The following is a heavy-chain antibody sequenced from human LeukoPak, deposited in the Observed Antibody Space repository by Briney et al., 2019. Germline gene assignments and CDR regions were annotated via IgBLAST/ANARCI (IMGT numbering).Heavy chain of an antibody. CDR3: ARAADTAMVPFDY. CDR1: GYTFTDYY. CDR2: VDPEDGET. J-gene: IGHJ4*02. Sequence: GASVKVSCKASGYTFTDYYMHWVQQAPGKGLEWMGRVDPEDGETIYAEKFQGRVTITADTSTDTAYMELSSLRSEDTAVYYCARAADTAMVPFDYWGQGTLVTVSS. D-gene: IGHD5-18*01. V-gene: IGHV1-69-2*01.